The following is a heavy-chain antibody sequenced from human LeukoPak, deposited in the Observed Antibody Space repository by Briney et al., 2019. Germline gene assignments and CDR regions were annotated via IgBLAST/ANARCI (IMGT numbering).Heavy chain of an antibody. J-gene: IGHJ4*02. Sequence: GGSLRLSCAASGFTFSSYSMNWVRQAPGKGLEWVSSISSSSSYIYYADSVKGRFTISRDNAKNSLYLQMNSLRAEDTAVYYCARDRDSSSPPDYWGQGTLVTVSS. CDR3: ARDRDSSSPPDY. D-gene: IGHD6-6*01. V-gene: IGHV3-21*01. CDR2: ISSSSSYI. CDR1: GFTFSSYS.